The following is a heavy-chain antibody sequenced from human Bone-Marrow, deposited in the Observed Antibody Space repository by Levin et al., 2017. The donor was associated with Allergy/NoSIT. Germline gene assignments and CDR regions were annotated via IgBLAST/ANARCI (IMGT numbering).Heavy chain of an antibody. D-gene: IGHD3-22*01. V-gene: IGHV3-21*01. CDR3: ASWAMYHYDRSAFDYFYYAMDV. Sequence: ETLSLTCAASGILFSSYDMNWVRQAPGKGLEWVSSISAGGNYIYYADSVKGRFTLSRAHAKNSLFLQMNSLRAEDTAVYYCASWAMYHYDRSAFDYFYYAMDVWGQGTTVTVSS. CDR1: GILFSSYD. J-gene: IGHJ6*02. CDR2: ISAGGNYI.